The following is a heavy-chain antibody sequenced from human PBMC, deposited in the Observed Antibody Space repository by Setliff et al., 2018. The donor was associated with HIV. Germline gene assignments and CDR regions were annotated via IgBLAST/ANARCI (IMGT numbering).Heavy chain of an antibody. D-gene: IGHD6-6*01. CDR3: ARSPISYASSSRSHTYFYYLAD. Sequence: EASVKVSCKASGYTFTSYAIHWVRQAPGQSLEWMGWINAGYGNTKYSQKFQGRVTITRDTSANTAYMELRSLGSDDTAVYYCARSPISYASSSRSHTYFYYLADWGKGTTVTVSS. V-gene: IGHV1-3*01. J-gene: IGHJ6*04. CDR2: INAGYGNT. CDR1: GYTFTSYA.